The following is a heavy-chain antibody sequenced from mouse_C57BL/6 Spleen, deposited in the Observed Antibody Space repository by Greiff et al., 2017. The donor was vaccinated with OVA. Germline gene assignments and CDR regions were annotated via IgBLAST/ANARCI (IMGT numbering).Heavy chain of an antibody. J-gene: IGHJ3*01. CDR3: ARVSTVVDRFAY. Sequence: QVQLQQPGAELVRPGSSVKLSCKASGYTFTSYWMDWVKQRPGQGLEWIGNIYPSDSETHYNQKFKDKATLTVDKSSSTAYMQLSSLTSEDSAVYYCARVSTVVDRFAYWGQETLVTVSA. D-gene: IGHD1-1*01. CDR2: IYPSDSET. V-gene: IGHV1-61*01. CDR1: GYTFTSYW.